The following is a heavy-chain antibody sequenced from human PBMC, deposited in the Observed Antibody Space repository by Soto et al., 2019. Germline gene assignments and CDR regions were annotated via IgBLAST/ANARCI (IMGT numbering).Heavy chain of an antibody. CDR1: GFTFSSYA. CDR2: ISYDGSNK. CDR3: ASLKEKHYYYGMDV. V-gene: IGHV3-30-3*01. Sequence: PGGSLRLSCAASGFTFSSYAMHWVRQAPGKGLEWVAVISYDGSNKYYADSVKGRFTISRDNSKNTLYLQMNSLRAEDTAVYYCASLKEKHYYYGMDVWGQGTTVTVSS. J-gene: IGHJ6*02.